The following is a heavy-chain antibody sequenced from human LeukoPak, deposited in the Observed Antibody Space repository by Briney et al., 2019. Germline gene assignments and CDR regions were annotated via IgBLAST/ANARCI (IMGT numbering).Heavy chain of an antibody. CDR2: ISYAGTNK. D-gene: IGHD4-17*01. J-gene: IGHJ4*02. CDR3: VKQAHYGDYPYFDY. Sequence: GGSLRLSCAASGFTFSSYGMHWVRQAPGKGLEWVAIISYAGTNKYYADSVKGRFTISRDNSKNTLYLQMNSLRAENTAVYYCVKQAHYGDYPYFDYWGQGTLVTVSS. V-gene: IGHV3-30*18. CDR1: GFTFSSYG.